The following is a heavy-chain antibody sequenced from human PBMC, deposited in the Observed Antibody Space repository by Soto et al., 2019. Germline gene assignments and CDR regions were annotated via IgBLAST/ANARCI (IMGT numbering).Heavy chain of an antibody. CDR3: ARVWGTIAAAAPFDY. CDR1: GGSISRYY. J-gene: IGHJ4*02. V-gene: IGHV4-59*01. Sequence: SETLSLTCTVSGGSISRYYWSWIRQPPGKGLEWIGYIYYSGSTNYNPSLKSRVTISVDTSKNQFSLKLSSVTAADTAVYYCARVWGTIAAAAPFDYWGQGTLVTVS. CDR2: IYYSGST. D-gene: IGHD6-13*01.